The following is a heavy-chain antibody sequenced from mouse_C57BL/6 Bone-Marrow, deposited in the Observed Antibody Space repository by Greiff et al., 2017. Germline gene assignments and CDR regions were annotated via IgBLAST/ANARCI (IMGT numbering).Heavy chain of an antibody. Sequence: QVQLQQSGPGLVQPSQTLSISCTVSGFSLTSYGVHWVRQSPGKGLEWMGVIWSGGSTDYNAAFIARLSISKDNSKSQVFFKMNSLQADDTAIYYCARSYGGSDWYFDFWGTGTTVTVSS. CDR3: ARSYGGSDWYFDF. V-gene: IGHV2-2*01. CDR1: GFSLTSYG. CDR2: IWSGGST. J-gene: IGHJ1*03. D-gene: IGHD1-1*01.